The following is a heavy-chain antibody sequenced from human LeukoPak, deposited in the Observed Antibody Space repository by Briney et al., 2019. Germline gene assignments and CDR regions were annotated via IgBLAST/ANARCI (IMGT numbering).Heavy chain of an antibody. CDR3: ARRSPAYCGGDCHLDY. CDR2: IIPIFGTA. CDR1: GGTFSSYA. J-gene: IGHJ4*02. V-gene: IGHV1-69*05. D-gene: IGHD2-21*02. Sequence: SVKVSCKASGGTFSSYAISWVRQAPGQGLEWMGGIIPIFGTANYAQKFQGRVTMTRDTSTSTVYMELSSLRSEDTAVYYCARRSPAYCGGDCHLDYWGQGTLVTVSS.